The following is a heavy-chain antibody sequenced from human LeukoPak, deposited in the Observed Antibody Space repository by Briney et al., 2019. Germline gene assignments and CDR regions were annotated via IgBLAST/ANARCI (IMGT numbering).Heavy chain of an antibody. Sequence: GGSLRLSCAASGFTFSSNGMSWVRQAPGKGLEWVANIWHDGSAKYYVDSVKGRFTISRDNAKNSLYLQMNSLRAEDTAVYYCARDGYSYGYGDYWGQGTLVTVSS. CDR3: ARDGYSYGYGDY. CDR2: IWHDGSAK. D-gene: IGHD5-18*01. J-gene: IGHJ4*02. CDR1: GFTFSSNG. V-gene: IGHV3-7*03.